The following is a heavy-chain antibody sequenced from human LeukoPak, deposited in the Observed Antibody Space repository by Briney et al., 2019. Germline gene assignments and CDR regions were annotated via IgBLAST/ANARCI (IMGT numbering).Heavy chain of an antibody. CDR2: ITGDSETT. J-gene: IGHJ4*02. CDR1: GYSFTNFG. CDR3: ARVVRGYGGNSCPGY. D-gene: IGHD4-23*01. V-gene: IGHV1-18*01. Sequence: ASVKISCKTSGYSFTNFGITWVRQAPGKGLEWMGWITGDSETTEYAQRFQGRISMTADTFTSTAYMELGSLTSDDTAVYYCARVVRGYGGNSCPGYWGQGTLVTVSS.